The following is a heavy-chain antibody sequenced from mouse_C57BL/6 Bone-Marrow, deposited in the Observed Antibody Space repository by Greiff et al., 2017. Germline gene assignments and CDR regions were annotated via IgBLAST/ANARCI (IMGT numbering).Heavy chain of an antibody. CDR1: GYTFTSYG. CDR3: ARRAYYSNYWCYFDD. Sequence: VQLQQSGAELVRPGASVKLSCKASGYTFTSYGISWVKQRTGQGLEWIGEIYPRSGNTYYNEKFKGKATLTADESSSTAYMDLRSLTSEDSAVYFCARRAYYSNYWCYFDDWGQGTTLTVSS. CDR2: IYPRSGNT. V-gene: IGHV1-81*01. D-gene: IGHD2-5*01. J-gene: IGHJ2*01.